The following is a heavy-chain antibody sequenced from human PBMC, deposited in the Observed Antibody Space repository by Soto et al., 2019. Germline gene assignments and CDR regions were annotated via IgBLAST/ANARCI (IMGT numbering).Heavy chain of an antibody. J-gene: IGHJ4*02. CDR3: ARVPFYDSSGRSYYFDY. D-gene: IGHD3-22*01. V-gene: IGHV4-30-4*01. Sequence: SETLSLTCTVSGGSISSGDYYWSWIRQPPGKGLDCIGYIYYSGSTYYNPSLKSRVIISVDTSKNQFSLKLSSVTAADTAVYYCARVPFYDSSGRSYYFDYWGQGTLVTVSS. CDR1: GGSISSGDYY. CDR2: IYYSGST.